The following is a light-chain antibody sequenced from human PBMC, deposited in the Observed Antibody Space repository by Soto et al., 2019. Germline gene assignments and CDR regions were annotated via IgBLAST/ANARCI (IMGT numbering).Light chain of an antibody. Sequence: QSALTQPRSVSGSPGQSVTISCTGTSSDVGGYNSVSWFQQHPGKAPKLMIYDVTKRPSGVPDRFSGSKSGNTASLTISGLQAEDEADYYCCSYAGSYNYVFGTGTKVTAL. CDR1: SSDVGGYNS. CDR2: DVT. CDR3: CSYAGSYNYV. J-gene: IGLJ1*01. V-gene: IGLV2-11*01.